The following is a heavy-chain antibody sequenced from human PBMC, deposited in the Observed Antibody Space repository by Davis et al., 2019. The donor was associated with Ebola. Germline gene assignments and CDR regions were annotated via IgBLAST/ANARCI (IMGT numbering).Heavy chain of an antibody. CDR1: GFTFSSYG. D-gene: IGHD4-17*01. V-gene: IGHV3-30*03. CDR3: ARGGGDYVSDYFDY. Sequence: PGGSLRLSCAASGFTFSSYGMHWVRQAPGKGLEWVAVISYDGSNKYYADSVKGRFTISRDNSKNTLYLQMNSLRAEDTAVYYCARGGGDYVSDYFDYWGQGTLVTVSS. CDR2: ISYDGSNK. J-gene: IGHJ4*02.